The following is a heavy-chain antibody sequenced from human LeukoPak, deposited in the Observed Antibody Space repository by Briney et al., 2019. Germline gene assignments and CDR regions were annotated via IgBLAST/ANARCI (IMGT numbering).Heavy chain of an antibody. D-gene: IGHD2-15*01. CDR1: GFTFSSYA. Sequence: GGSLRLSCAASGFTFSSYAMSWVRQAPGKGLEWVSAISGSGGSTYYADSVKGRFTISRDNSKNTLYLQMNSLRAEDTAVYYCAKGTSNCSGGSCYHNDYWGQGTLVTVSS. V-gene: IGHV3-23*01. J-gene: IGHJ4*02. CDR2: ISGSGGST. CDR3: AKGTSNCSGGSCYHNDY.